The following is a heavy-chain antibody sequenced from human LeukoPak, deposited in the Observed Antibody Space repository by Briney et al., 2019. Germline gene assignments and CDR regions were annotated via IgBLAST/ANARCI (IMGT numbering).Heavy chain of an antibody. CDR2: ISGSGGST. J-gene: IGHJ4*02. V-gene: IGHV3-23*01. CDR3: ARGDIVATIDY. CDR1: GFTFSSYA. D-gene: IGHD5-12*01. Sequence: GGSLRLSCAASGFTFSSYAMSWVRQAPGKGLEWVSAISGSGGSTYYADSVKGRFTISRDNAKNSLYLQMNSLRAEDTAVYYCARGDIVATIDYWGQGTLVTVSS.